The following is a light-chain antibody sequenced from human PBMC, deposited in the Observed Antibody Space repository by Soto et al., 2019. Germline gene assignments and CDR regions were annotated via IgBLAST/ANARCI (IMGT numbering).Light chain of an antibody. J-gene: IGKJ1*01. V-gene: IGKV3-15*01. CDR1: QSVTNN. CDR3: QQCFDWPQS. Sequence: EIVMSQSPATLSVSPGERATLSCKASQSVTNNLAWYQQKPGQAPRLLIYDASTRATGIPARFSGSGSGTEFTLTISSLQSEDFAVFYCQQCFDWPQSFGQGTKVEIK. CDR2: DAS.